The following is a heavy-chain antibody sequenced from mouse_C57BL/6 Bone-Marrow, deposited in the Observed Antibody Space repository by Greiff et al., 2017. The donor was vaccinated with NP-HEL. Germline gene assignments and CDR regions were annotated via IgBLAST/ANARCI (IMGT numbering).Heavy chain of an antibody. V-gene: IGHV2-2*01. J-gene: IGHJ3*01. D-gene: IGHD2-1*01. CDR3: ARSPLGNYVWFAY. CDR1: GFSLTSYG. CDR2: IWSGGST. Sequence: QVQLQQSGPGLVQPSQSLSITCTVSGFSLTSYGVHWVRQSPGKGLEWLGVIWSGGSTDYNAAFISRLRIRKDNSKSQVFFKMNSLQADDTAIYYCARSPLGNYVWFAYWGQGTLVTVSA.